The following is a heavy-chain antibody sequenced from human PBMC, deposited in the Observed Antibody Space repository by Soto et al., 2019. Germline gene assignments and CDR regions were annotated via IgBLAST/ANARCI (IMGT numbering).Heavy chain of an antibody. D-gene: IGHD6-19*01. CDR1: VGTFSSYT. CDR2: IIPILGIA. CDR3: ARDIAVGVKFYAFDI. V-gene: IGHV1-69*08. J-gene: IGHJ3*02. Sequence: QVLLVQSGAEVQKPGASVKVSCKASVGTFSSYTISWVRQAPGQGLEWMGRIIPILGIANYAQKFQGRVTITADQSTSTAYMELSSLRYDDTAVYYYARDIAVGVKFYAFDIWGRGRMVTVST.